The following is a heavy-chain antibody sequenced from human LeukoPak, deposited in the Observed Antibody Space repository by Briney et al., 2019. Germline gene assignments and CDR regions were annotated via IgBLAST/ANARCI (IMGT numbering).Heavy chain of an antibody. CDR1: GGTFSSYA. CDR2: IIPILGIA. CDR3: ARVGGSYYGGRIFDY. D-gene: IGHD1-26*01. Sequence: SVKVSCKASGGTFSSYAISWVRQAPGQGLEWMGRIIPILGIANYAQKFQGRVTITADKSTSTAYMELSSLRSEDTAVYYCARVGGSYYGGRIFDYWGQGTLVTVS. J-gene: IGHJ4*02. V-gene: IGHV1-69*04.